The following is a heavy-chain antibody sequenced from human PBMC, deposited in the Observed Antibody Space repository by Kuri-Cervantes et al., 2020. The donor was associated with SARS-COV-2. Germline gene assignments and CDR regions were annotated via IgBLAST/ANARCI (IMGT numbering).Heavy chain of an antibody. CDR2: ISGSGGST. J-gene: IGHJ5*02. V-gene: IGHV3-23*01. D-gene: IGHD3-10*01. CDR3: AKGGPMVRGEIRNNWFDP. Sequence: GGSLRLSCAASGFTFSSYAMSWVRQAPGKGLEWVSAISGSGGSTYYADSVKGRFTISRDNSKNTLYLQMNSLRAEDTAVYYCAKGGPMVRGEIRNNWFDPWGQGTLVTVSS. CDR1: GFTFSSYA.